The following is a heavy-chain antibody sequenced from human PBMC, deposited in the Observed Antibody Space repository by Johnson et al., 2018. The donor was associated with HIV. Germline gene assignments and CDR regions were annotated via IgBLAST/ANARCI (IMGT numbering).Heavy chain of an antibody. D-gene: IGHD4-23*01. CDR2: IGTAGDT. J-gene: IGHJ3*02. Sequence: VQLVESGGGLVQPGGSLRLSCAASGFTFSSYDMHWVRQATGKGLEWVSAIGTAGDTYYPGSVKGRFTISIENAKNSLYLQMTSLRAGDTAVYYCAKVGRMTTVVTPGDAFDIWGQGTKVTVSS. V-gene: IGHV3-13*01. CDR3: AKVGRMTTVVTPGDAFDI. CDR1: GFTFSSYD.